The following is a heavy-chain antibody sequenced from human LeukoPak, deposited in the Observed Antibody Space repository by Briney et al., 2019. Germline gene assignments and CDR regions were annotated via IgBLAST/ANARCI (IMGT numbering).Heavy chain of an antibody. CDR2: ISGSGGST. J-gene: IGHJ4*02. Sequence: GGSMRLSCAASGFSFSSAWMNWVRQAPGKGLEWVSAISGSGGSTYYADSVKGRFTISRDNSKNTLYLQMNSLRAEDTAVYYCAKVLVGANLYYFDYWGQGTLVTVSS. CDR1: GFSFSSAW. D-gene: IGHD1-26*01. CDR3: AKVLVGANLYYFDY. V-gene: IGHV3-23*01.